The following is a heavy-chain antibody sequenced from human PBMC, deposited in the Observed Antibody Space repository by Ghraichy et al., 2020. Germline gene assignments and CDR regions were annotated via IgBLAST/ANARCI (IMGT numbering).Heavy chain of an antibody. Sequence: GESLNISCAASGFTFSSYSMNWVRQAPGKGLEWVSYISSSSSTIYYADSVKGRFTISRDNAKNSLYLQMNSLRDEDTAVYYCARDPYYYGSGSYSGNLVHWGQGTLVTVSS. CDR1: GFTFSSYS. CDR2: ISSSSSTI. J-gene: IGHJ4*02. V-gene: IGHV3-48*02. D-gene: IGHD3-10*01. CDR3: ARDPYYYGSGSYSGNLVH.